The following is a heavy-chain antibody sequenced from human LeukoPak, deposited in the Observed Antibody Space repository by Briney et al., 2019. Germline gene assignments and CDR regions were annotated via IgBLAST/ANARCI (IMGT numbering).Heavy chain of an antibody. CDR3: ARWELGLDY. CDR1: GFTFTDYY. J-gene: IGHJ4*02. V-gene: IGHV3-11*04. Sequence: GGSLRLSWAASGFTFTDYYMSWIRQAPGKGLEWVAYMSNNGGTIYYADSVKGRFTISRDNAKNSLYLQMNSLRAEDTAIYYCARWELGLDYWGQGTLVTVSS. D-gene: IGHD1-26*01. CDR2: MSNNGGTI.